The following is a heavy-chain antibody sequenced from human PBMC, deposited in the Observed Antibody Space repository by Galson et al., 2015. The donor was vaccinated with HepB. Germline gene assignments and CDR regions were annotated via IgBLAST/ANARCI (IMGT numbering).Heavy chain of an antibody. D-gene: IGHD3-3*01. CDR2: IYYSGST. CDR3: ARGTITIFGVVIITSWFDP. Sequence: LSLTCTVSGGSISSSSYYWGWIRQPPGKGLEWIGSIYYSGSTYYNPSLKSRVTISVDTSKNQFSLKLSSVTAADTAVYYCARGTITIFGVVIITSWFDPWGQGTLVTVSS. V-gene: IGHV4-39*07. J-gene: IGHJ5*02. CDR1: GGSISSSSYY.